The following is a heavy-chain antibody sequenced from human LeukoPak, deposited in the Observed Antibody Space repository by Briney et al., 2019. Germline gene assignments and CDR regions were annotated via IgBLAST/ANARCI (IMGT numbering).Heavy chain of an antibody. Sequence: GRSLRLSCAASGFTFSSYGMHWVRQAPGKGLEWVAVISYDGSNKYYADSVKGRFTISRDNSKNTLYLQMNSLRAEDTAVYYCAKEITRPNRAVAGLNYWGQGTLVTVSS. J-gene: IGHJ4*02. CDR2: ISYDGSNK. CDR3: AKEITRPNRAVAGLNY. V-gene: IGHV3-30*18. D-gene: IGHD6-19*01. CDR1: GFTFSSYG.